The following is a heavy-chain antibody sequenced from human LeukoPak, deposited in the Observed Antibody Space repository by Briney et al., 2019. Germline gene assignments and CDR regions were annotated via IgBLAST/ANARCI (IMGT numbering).Heavy chain of an antibody. J-gene: IGHJ4*02. CDR1: GGSISSYY. CDR3: ATYDSSGLDY. V-gene: IGHV4-59*08. D-gene: IGHD3-22*01. Sequence: SETLSLTCTVSGGSISSYYWSWIRQPPGKGLEWIGYIYYSGSTNYNPSLKSRVTISVDTSKNQFSLKLSSVTAADTAVYYCATYDSSGLDYWGQGTLVTVSS. CDR2: IYYSGST.